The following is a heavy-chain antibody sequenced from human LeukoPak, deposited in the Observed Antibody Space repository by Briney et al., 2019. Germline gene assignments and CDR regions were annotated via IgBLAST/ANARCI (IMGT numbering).Heavy chain of an antibody. CDR1: GFTFSSYE. D-gene: IGHD6-13*01. CDR3: ARIADGIAAAGTIDY. CDR2: ISSSGSTI. Sequence: GGSLRLSCAASGFTFSSYEMSWVRQAPGEGLEWVSYISSSGSTIYYADSVKGRFTVSRDNAKNSLYLQMNSLRAEDTAVYYCARIADGIAAAGTIDYWGQGTLVTVSS. J-gene: IGHJ4*02. V-gene: IGHV3-48*03.